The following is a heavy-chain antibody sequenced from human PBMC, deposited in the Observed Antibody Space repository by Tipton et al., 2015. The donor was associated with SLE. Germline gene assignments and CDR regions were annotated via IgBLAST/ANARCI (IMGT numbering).Heavy chain of an antibody. CDR1: GGSISSYY. CDR3: ARGVAIYWITYYDDYMDV. V-gene: IGHV4-59*12. CDR2: IYYSGST. J-gene: IGHJ6*03. D-gene: IGHD2-2*03. Sequence: TLSLTCTVSGGSISSYYWGWIRQPPGKGLEWIGYIYYSGSTNHNPSLMSRVTISVDTSKNEFSLTLTSVTAADTGVYYCARGVAIYWITYYDDYMDVWGRGTTVIVSS.